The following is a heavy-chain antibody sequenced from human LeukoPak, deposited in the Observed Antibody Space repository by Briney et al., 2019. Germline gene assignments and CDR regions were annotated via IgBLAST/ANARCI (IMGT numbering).Heavy chain of an antibody. CDR3: ATDREGDPSAYYLV. D-gene: IGHD3-22*01. V-gene: IGHV3-23*01. Sequence: GGSLRLSCAASGFTFSSSAMSWVRQAPGKGLEWVSAISNNGGYTYYADSVQGRFTISRDNSKSTLCLQMNSLRAEDTAVYYCATDREGDPSAYYLVGGQGTLITVSS. J-gene: IGHJ4*02. CDR2: ISNNGGYT. CDR1: GFTFSSSA.